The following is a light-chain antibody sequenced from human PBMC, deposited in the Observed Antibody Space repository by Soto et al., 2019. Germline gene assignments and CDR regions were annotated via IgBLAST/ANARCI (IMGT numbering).Light chain of an antibody. V-gene: IGKV3-20*01. CDR2: GAS. Sequence: EIVLTQSPGTLSLSPGERATLACRASQSVSSSYLAWYQQKPGQAPRLLIYGASSRATGIPDRFSGSGSETDFTLTLRRLEPEDFAVYYCQQYASSSWTFGQGTKVEIK. J-gene: IGKJ1*01. CDR1: QSVSSSY. CDR3: QQYASSSWT.